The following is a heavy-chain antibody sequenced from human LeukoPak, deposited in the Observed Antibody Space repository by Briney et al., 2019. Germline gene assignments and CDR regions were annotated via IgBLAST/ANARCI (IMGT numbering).Heavy chain of an antibody. D-gene: IGHD2-21*01. CDR1: GFTFSSYN. CDR2: ISSSTSYE. J-gene: IGHJ4*02. V-gene: IGHV3-21*01. Sequence: GGSLRLSCAASGFTFSSYNMNWVRQAPGKGLEWVSSISSSTSYEYYARSVKGRFTISRDNAENSLYLQMNSLRGDDTALYYCAKDAYSRGDYWGQGTLVTVSS. CDR3: AKDAYSRGDY.